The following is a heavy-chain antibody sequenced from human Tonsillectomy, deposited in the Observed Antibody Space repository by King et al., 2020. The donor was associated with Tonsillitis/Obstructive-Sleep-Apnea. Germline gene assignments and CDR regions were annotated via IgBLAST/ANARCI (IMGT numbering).Heavy chain of an antibody. CDR2: IYRGGYT. D-gene: IGHD2-2*01. V-gene: IGHV3-66*01. CDR1: GFTGSY. Sequence: VQLVESGGGLVQPGGSLRLSCAASGFTGSYMSWVRQAPGKGLEWVSVIYRGGYTYYADSVNGRFTISRDNSKNTLYLQMNSLRAEDTAVYYCATDTEHPHLLIYPMDVWGKGTTVTVSS. CDR3: ATDTEHPHLLIYPMDV. J-gene: IGHJ6*03.